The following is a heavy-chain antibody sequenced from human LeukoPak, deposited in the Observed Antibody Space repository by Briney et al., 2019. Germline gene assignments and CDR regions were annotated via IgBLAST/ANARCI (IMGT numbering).Heavy chain of an antibody. CDR2: IYYSGST. CDR3: ARVVSSSGYYFLYYFDY. Sequence: SETLSLTCTVSGGSLSSYYWSWIRQPPGKGLEWIGYIYYSGSTNYNPSLKSRVTISVDTSKNQFSLKLSSVTAADTAVYYCARVVSSSGYYFLYYFDYWGQGTLVTVSS. CDR1: GGSLSSYY. V-gene: IGHV4-59*01. J-gene: IGHJ4*02. D-gene: IGHD3-22*01.